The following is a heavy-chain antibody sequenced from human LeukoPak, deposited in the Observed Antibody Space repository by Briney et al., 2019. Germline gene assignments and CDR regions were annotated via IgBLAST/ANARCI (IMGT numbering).Heavy chain of an antibody. CDR3: ARVFVGAFDI. V-gene: IGHV3-15*01. CDR1: GFTFSNAW. D-gene: IGHD3-10*02. Sequence: GGSLRLSCAASGFTFSNAWMSWVRQAPGKGLEWVGRIKSKTDGGTTDYAAPVKGRFTISRDNSKNTLYLQMNSLRAEDTAVYYCARVFVGAFDIWGQGTMVTVSS. J-gene: IGHJ3*02. CDR2: IKSKTDGGTT.